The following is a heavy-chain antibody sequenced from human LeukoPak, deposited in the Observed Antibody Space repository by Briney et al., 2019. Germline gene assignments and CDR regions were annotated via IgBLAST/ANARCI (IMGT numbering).Heavy chain of an antibody. Sequence: SGTLSLTCAVSGGSISSSNWWSWVRQPPGKGLEWIGEINHSGSTNYNPSLKSRVTISVDTSKNQFSLKLSSVTAADTAVYYCARTTRYCSSTSCYLGFDYWGQGTLVTVSS. J-gene: IGHJ4*02. CDR2: INHSGST. CDR1: GGSISSSNW. V-gene: IGHV4-4*02. D-gene: IGHD2-2*01. CDR3: ARTTRYCSSTSCYLGFDY.